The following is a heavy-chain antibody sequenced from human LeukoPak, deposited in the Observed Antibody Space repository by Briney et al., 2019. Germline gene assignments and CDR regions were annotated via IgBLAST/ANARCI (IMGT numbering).Heavy chain of an antibody. Sequence: ASVKVSCKTSGYSFTHYAISWVRQAPGQGLEWMGWINPNSGGTNYAQKFQGRVTMTRDTSISTAYMELSRLRSDDTAVYYCARIIRRANWFDPWGQGTLVTVSS. CDR3: ARIIRRANWFDP. CDR1: GYSFTHYA. CDR2: INPNSGGT. V-gene: IGHV1-2*02. D-gene: IGHD2/OR15-2a*01. J-gene: IGHJ5*02.